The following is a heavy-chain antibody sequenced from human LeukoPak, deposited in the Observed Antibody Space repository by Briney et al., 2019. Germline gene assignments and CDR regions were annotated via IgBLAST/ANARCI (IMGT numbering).Heavy chain of an antibody. J-gene: IGHJ5*02. Sequence: ASVTVSFKASGYTFTGYYMHWVRQAPGQGLGGMGWINPNSGGTNYAQKFRGRVTMTRDTSISTAYMELSRLRSDDTAVYYCARDTVEKPLWFGELRSNWFDPWGQGTLVTVSS. CDR3: ARDTVEKPLWFGELRSNWFDP. D-gene: IGHD3-10*01. CDR1: GYTFTGYY. CDR2: INPNSGGT. V-gene: IGHV1-2*02.